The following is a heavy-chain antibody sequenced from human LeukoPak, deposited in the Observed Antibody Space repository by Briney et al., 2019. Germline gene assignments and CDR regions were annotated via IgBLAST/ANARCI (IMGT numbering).Heavy chain of an antibody. CDR1: GFTFSNDW. CDR2: IKQDGSEK. CDR3: ARENSNHGSAYSEAFDI. Sequence: PGGSLRLSCAASGFTFSNDWMSWVRQAPGKGLEWVANIKQDGSEKYYVDSVKGRFTISRDNAKNSLYLQMNSLRAEDTAVYYCARENSNHGSAYSEAFDIWGQGTMVTVSS. V-gene: IGHV3-7*01. D-gene: IGHD3-10*01. J-gene: IGHJ3*02.